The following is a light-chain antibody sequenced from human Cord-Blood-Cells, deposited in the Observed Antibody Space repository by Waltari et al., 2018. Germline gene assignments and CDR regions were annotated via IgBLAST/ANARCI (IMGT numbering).Light chain of an antibody. CDR3: QTWGTGKGV. CDR1: SGHSSYA. CDR2: LNSGGSH. J-gene: IGLJ3*02. Sequence: QLVLTQSPSASASLGASVKLTCTLSSGHSSYAIAWHQQQPEKGPRYFMKLNSGGSHSKGAGIPARFSGSSSGAERYLTISSLQSEDEADYYCQTWGTGKGVFGGGTKLTVL. V-gene: IGLV4-69*01.